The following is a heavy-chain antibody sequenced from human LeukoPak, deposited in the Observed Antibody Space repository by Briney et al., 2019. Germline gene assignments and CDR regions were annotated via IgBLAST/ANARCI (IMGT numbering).Heavy chain of an antibody. V-gene: IGHV3-21*01. CDR3: AKDTSSSGWTGGLDY. Sequence: PGGSLRLSCAASGFTFSSYSMNWVRQAPGEGLEWVSSVSSSSSYIYYADSVKGRFTISRDNSKNTLYLQMNSLRAEDTAVYYCAKDTSSSGWTGGLDYWGQGTLVTVSS. CDR2: VSSSSSYI. J-gene: IGHJ4*02. CDR1: GFTFSSYS. D-gene: IGHD6-19*01.